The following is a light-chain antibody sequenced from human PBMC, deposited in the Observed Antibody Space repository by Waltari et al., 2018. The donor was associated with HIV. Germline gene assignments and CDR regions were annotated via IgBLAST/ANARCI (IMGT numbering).Light chain of an antibody. CDR1: NRDVGFYNL. J-gene: IGLJ2*01. CDR2: GVR. Sequence: QSALTQPRSVSGSPGQSITIFCTGTNRDVGFYNLVSWYQHFPGKAPRLIIFGVRSRPSGVSSRFSGSKSGNTASLTISGLQAEDEAQYFCNSYTSSDTVVFGGGTKLTVL. V-gene: IGLV2-14*01. CDR3: NSYTSSDTVV.